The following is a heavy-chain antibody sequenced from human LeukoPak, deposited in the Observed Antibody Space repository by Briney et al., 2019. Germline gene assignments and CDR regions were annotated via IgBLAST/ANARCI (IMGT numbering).Heavy chain of an antibody. CDR3: VKDQQSSDWHPYFHY. D-gene: IGHD6-19*01. J-gene: IGHJ4*02. CDR1: GFAFSPYG. CDR2: IRHGGIYS. Sequence: PGGSLRLSCTASGFAFSPYGMHWVRQAPGKGLEWVAFIRHGGIYSHYEESVEGRFIISRDNSKNTVYLQMNNVRPDDTAIYYCVKDQQSSDWHPYFHYWGQGTLVTVSS. V-gene: IGHV3-30*02.